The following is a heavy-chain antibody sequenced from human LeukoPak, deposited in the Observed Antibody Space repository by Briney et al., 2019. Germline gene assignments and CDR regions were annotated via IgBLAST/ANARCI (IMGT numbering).Heavy chain of an antibody. CDR3: ARVTGYRIEDYFDY. Sequence: PSETLSLTCTVSGGSISSYYWSWIRQPPGKGLEWIGYIYYSGSTNYNPSLKSRVTISVETSKNEFSLKLRSVTAADTAVYYCARVTGYRIEDYFDYWGQGTLVTVSS. V-gene: IGHV4-59*01. J-gene: IGHJ4*02. D-gene: IGHD6-13*01. CDR1: GGSISSYY. CDR2: IYYSGST.